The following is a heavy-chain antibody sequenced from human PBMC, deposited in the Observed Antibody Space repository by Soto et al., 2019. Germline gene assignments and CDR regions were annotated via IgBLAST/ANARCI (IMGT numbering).Heavy chain of an antibody. Sequence: QVQLVQSGAEVKKPGSSVKVSCKASGGTFSSYAISWVRQAPGQGLEWMGGIIPIFGTANYAQKFQGRVTITADESTSTAYMELSSLSSEDTAVYYCARDPPWSRDSSGYYAYWGQGTLVTVSS. D-gene: IGHD3-22*01. CDR1: GGTFSSYA. J-gene: IGHJ4*02. CDR3: ARDPPWSRDSSGYYAY. CDR2: IIPIFGTA. V-gene: IGHV1-69*01.